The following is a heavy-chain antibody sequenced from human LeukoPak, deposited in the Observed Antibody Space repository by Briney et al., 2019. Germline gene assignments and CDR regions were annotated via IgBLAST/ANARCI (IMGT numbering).Heavy chain of an antibody. J-gene: IGHJ4*02. Sequence: GGSLRLSCAASGFTFSSYGMHWVRQAPGKGLEWVAVISYDGSNKYYADSVKGRFTISRDNSKNTLYLQMNSLRDEDTAVYYCARHRFESGGYHSTDWGQGTLVTVSS. V-gene: IGHV3-30*03. CDR1: GFTFSSYG. CDR3: ARHRFESGGYHSTD. CDR2: ISYDGSNK. D-gene: IGHD3-22*01.